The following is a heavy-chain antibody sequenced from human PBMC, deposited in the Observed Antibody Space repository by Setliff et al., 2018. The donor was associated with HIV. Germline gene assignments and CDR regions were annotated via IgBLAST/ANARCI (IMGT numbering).Heavy chain of an antibody. Sequence: ASVKVSCKVSGYTFTDYYMHWVQQAPGKGLEWMGLVDPEDGETIYAEKFQGRVTITADTSTDTAYMELSSLRSEDTAVYYCATPLGGMNSGSYYVFDYWGQGTLVTVSS. D-gene: IGHD1-26*01. CDR1: GYTFTDYY. CDR2: VDPEDGET. V-gene: IGHV1-69-2*01. J-gene: IGHJ4*02. CDR3: ATPLGGMNSGSYYVFDY.